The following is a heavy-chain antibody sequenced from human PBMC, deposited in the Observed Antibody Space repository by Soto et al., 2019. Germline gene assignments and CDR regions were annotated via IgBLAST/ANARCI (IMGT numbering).Heavy chain of an antibody. Sequence: PGGSLRLSCAASGFTFSSYAMSWVRQAPGKGLEWVSAVSGSGGSTYYADSVKGRFTVSRDNSKNTLYLQMNSLRAEDTAVYYCARGGGRWELLQSAFDIWGQGTMVTVSS. J-gene: IGHJ3*02. CDR2: VSGSGGST. CDR1: GFTFSSYA. D-gene: IGHD1-26*01. CDR3: ARGGGRWELLQSAFDI. V-gene: IGHV3-23*01.